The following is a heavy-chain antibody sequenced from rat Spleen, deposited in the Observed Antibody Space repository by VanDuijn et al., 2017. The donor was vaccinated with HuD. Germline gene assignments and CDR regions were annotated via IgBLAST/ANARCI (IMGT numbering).Heavy chain of an antibody. D-gene: IGHD1-11*01. CDR2: ISTGGGGT. V-gene: IGHV5-27*01. CDR3: ATYGGFIDY. J-gene: IGHJ2*01. CDR1: GFTFSNYY. Sequence: EVHLVESGGGLVQPGRSLKLSCAASGFTFSNYYMAWVRQAPTKGLEWVAYISTGGGGTYYRDSVKGRFTISRDNAKSTLYLQMDSLRSEDTATYYCATYGGFIDYWGQGVVVTVSS.